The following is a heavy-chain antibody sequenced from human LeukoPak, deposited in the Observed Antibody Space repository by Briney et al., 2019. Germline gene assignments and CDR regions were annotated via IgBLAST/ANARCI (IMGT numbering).Heavy chain of an antibody. V-gene: IGHV3-7*01. J-gene: IGHJ4*02. D-gene: IGHD5-24*01. CDR3: ARDWQWQQLRGPFDY. CDR1: GFTFSSYW. CDR2: IKQDGSEK. Sequence: PGGSLRLSCAASGFTFSSYWMSWVRQAPGKGLEWVANIKQDGSEKYYVDSVKGRFTISRDNAKNSLYLQMNSMRAEDTAVYYCARDWQWQQLRGPFDYRGQGTLVTVSS.